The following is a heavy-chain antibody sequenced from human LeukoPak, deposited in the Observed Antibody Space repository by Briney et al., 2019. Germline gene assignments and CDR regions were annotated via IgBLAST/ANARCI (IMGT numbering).Heavy chain of an antibody. CDR2: ISYDGDNK. J-gene: IGHJ4*02. CDR1: GFTFSSYG. Sequence: GGSLRLSCAASGFTFSSYGMHWVRQAPGKGLEWVTVISYDGDNKYYAASVKGRFTISRDNSKNTLYLQMNSLRAEDTAVYYCAKDSGHTMIVVGAFDYWGQGTLVTVSS. CDR3: AKDSGHTMIVVGAFDY. V-gene: IGHV3-33*05. D-gene: IGHD3-22*01.